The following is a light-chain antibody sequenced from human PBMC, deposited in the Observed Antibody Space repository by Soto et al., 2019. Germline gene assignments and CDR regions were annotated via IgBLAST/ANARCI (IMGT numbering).Light chain of an antibody. J-gene: IGKJ3*01. Sequence: EIVLTQSPGTLSLSPGERATLSCRASQSVSSSYLAWYQQKPGQAPRLLIYGASSRATGIPDRFSGSGSGTDFTLTISRLEPEDFAVYYCQQYRSSPILTFGPGTKVDIK. CDR3: QQYRSSPILT. V-gene: IGKV3-20*01. CDR1: QSVSSSY. CDR2: GAS.